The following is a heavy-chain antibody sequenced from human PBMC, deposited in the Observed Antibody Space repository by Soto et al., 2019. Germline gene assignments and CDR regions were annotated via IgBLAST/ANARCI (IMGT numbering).Heavy chain of an antibody. V-gene: IGHV4-4*02. CDR1: GGSISSSNW. CDR2: IYHSGST. CDR3: AGWIQLQQYYYYGMDV. D-gene: IGHD5-18*01. J-gene: IGHJ6*02. Sequence: SETLYLTCAVSGGSISSSNWWSWVRQPPGQGLEWIGEIYHSGSTNYNASLKSRVTISVAKSKNQCSLKLSSVTAADTAVYYCAGWIQLQQYYYYGMDVWGQGTTVTVSS.